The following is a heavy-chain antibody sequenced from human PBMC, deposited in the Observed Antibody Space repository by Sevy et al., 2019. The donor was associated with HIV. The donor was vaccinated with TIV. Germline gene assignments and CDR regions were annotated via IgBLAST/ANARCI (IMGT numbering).Heavy chain of an antibody. CDR3: TNRGGVIITGFES. V-gene: IGHV3-23*01. CDR1: GFIFNSYT. CDR2: ISGSGGSV. D-gene: IGHD3-16*01. J-gene: IGHJ4*02. Sequence: GWSLRLSCVASGFIFNSYTMSWVRQAPGKGLEWVSTISGSGGSVYYPDSLKGRFTISRDNFKNTVSLQMSSLRAEDTAVYYCTNRGGVIITGFESWGQGTLVTVS.